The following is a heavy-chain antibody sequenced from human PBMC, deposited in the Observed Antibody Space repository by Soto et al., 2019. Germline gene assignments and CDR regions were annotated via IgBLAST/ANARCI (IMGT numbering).Heavy chain of an antibody. Sequence: ASVKVSCKVSGYTLTELSMHWVRQAPGKGLEWMGGFDPEDGETIYAQKFQGRVTMTEDTSTDTAYMELSSLRSEDTAVYYCATDNPTVTEGIAEYFQHWGQGTLVTVSS. D-gene: IGHD4-17*01. CDR3: ATDNPTVTEGIAEYFQH. CDR1: GYTLTELS. V-gene: IGHV1-24*01. CDR2: FDPEDGET. J-gene: IGHJ1*01.